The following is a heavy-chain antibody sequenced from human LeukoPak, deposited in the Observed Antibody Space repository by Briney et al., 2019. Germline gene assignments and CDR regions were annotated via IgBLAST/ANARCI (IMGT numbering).Heavy chain of an antibody. Sequence: SETLSLTCTVSGGSISSSSYYWGWIRQPPGKGLEWIGSIYYSGSTYYNPSLKSRVTISVDTSKNQFSLKLSSVTAADTAVYYCASTLQTRITIFGVVFDYWGQGTLVTVSS. CDR2: IYYSGST. V-gene: IGHV4-39*01. CDR3: ASTLQTRITIFGVVFDY. J-gene: IGHJ4*02. CDR1: GGSISSSSYY. D-gene: IGHD3-3*01.